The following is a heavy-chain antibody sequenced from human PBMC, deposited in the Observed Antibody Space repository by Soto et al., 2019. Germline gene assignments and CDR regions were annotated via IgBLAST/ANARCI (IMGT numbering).Heavy chain of an antibody. CDR1: GFMFSGFG. D-gene: IGHD3-9*01. J-gene: IGHJ3*02. CDR2: ISKDGSKK. Sequence: QVQLVESGGGVVQPGRSLRLSCAASGFMFSGFGMHWVRQAPGKGLQWVAGISKDGSKKYYADSVKGPFTISRDNSKKTLYLQMNSLRAEDTAVYYFANPSGYYFGLGSHDEASDMWGQGTVVTVFS. V-gene: IGHV3-30*18. CDR3: ANPSGYYFGLGSHDEASDM.